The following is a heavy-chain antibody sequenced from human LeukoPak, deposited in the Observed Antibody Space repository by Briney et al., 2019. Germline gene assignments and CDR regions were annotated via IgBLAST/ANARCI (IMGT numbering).Heavy chain of an antibody. D-gene: IGHD1-1*01. CDR2: IYTSGST. Sequence: KPSETLSLTCTVSGGSISSYYWSWIRQPAGKGLEWIGRIYTSGSTNYNPSLKSRVPMSVDTSKNQFSLKLSSVTAADTAVYYCARCSTGTYYYYYYMDVWGKGTTVTVSS. J-gene: IGHJ6*03. CDR3: ARCSTGTYYYYYYMDV. CDR1: GGSISSYY. V-gene: IGHV4-4*07.